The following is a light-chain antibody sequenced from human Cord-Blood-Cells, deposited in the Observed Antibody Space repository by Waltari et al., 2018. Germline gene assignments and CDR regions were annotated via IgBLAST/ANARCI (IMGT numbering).Light chain of an antibody. CDR3: SSYTSSSTLV. Sequence: QSALTQPASVSGSPGKSITIPCTGTRSDVGGYNYVSWYQQHPGKAPKLMIYDVSNRPSGVSNRFSGSKSGNTASLTISGLQAEDEADYYCSSYTSSSTLVFGTGTKVTVL. V-gene: IGLV2-14*01. J-gene: IGLJ1*01. CDR2: DVS. CDR1: RSDVGGYNY.